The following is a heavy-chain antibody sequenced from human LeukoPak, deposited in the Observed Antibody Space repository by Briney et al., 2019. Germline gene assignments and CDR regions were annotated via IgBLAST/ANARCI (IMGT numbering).Heavy chain of an antibody. CDR1: GDSVSSNSAA. J-gene: IGHJ5*02. D-gene: IGHD2-2*01. V-gene: IGHV6-1*01. CDR2: TYYRSKWYN. Sequence: SQTLSLTCAISGDSVSSNSAAWNWIRQSPSRGLEWLGRTYYRSKWYNDYAVSVKSRITINPDTSKNQFSLQLNSVTPEDTAVYYCARVVADCSSTSCYRWFDPWGQGTLVTVSS. CDR3: ARVVADCSSTSCYRWFDP.